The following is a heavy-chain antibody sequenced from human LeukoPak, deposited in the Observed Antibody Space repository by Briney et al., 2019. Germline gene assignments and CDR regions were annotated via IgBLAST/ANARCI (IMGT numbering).Heavy chain of an antibody. D-gene: IGHD2-2*01. CDR2: ISVYNGNT. CDR3: ARVPGGGVVVPAAIPYYFDY. Sequence: ASVKVSCKASGYAFTNYAISWVRQAPGQGLEWMGWISVYNGNTNYAQKLQGRVTMTADTSTTTAYMELRSLRSDDTAVYYCARVPGGGVVVPAAIPYYFDYWGQGTLVTVSS. V-gene: IGHV1-18*01. J-gene: IGHJ4*02. CDR1: GYAFTNYA.